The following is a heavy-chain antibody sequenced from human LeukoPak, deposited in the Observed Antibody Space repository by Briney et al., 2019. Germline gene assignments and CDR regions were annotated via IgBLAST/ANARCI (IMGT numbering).Heavy chain of an antibody. J-gene: IGHJ5*02. CDR1: GFTLSSYS. CDR3: ARVRAVVAAPGEFWFDP. D-gene: IGHD6-13*01. Sequence: GGSLRLSCAASGFTLSSYSMNWVRQAPGKGLEWGSSISSSSSYIYYADSVKGRFTISRDNAKNSLYLQMNSLRAEDTAVYYCARVRAVVAAPGEFWFDPWGQGTLVTVSS. CDR2: ISSSSSYI. V-gene: IGHV3-21*01.